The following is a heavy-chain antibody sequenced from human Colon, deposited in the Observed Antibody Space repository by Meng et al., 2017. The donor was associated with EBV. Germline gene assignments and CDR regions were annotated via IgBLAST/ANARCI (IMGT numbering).Heavy chain of an antibody. CDR2: ISSNTGTP. Sequence: VQLDAAGSGSNTPASSVEFSCKAYGYCFSTCTIHWVRQAHGRGLDWMGWISSNTGTPTYTHSLTGRFDFSLDTSVSTAYLQISSLKAEATAVYYCAIGGYFDPWGQGTLVTVSS. J-gene: IGHJ4*02. CDR3: AIGGYFDP. CDR1: GYCFSTCT. V-gene: IGHV7-4-1*02.